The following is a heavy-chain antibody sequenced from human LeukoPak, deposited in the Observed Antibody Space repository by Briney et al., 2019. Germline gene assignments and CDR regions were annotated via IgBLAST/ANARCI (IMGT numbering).Heavy chain of an antibody. V-gene: IGHV3-9*01. J-gene: IGHJ6*02. CDR1: GFTFDDYA. CDR3: AKGFLESSYGMDV. D-gene: IGHD3-3*01. Sequence: PGGSLRLSCAASGFTFDDYAIHWVRQAPGKGLEWVSGISWNSGSIGYADSVKGRFTISRDNAKNSLYLQMNSLRAEDTALNYCAKGFLESSYGMDVWGQGTTVTVSS. CDR2: ISWNSGSI.